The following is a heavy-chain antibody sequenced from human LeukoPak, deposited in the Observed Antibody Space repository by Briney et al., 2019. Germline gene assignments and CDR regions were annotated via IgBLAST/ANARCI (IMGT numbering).Heavy chain of an antibody. CDR1: GYTFTGYY. Sequence: GASVKVSCKASGYTFTGYYMHWVRQAPGQGLEWMGWINPNSGGTNYAQKFQGRVTMTRDTSISTAYMELSRLRSDDTAVYYCARVSYSGSPRRDYWGQGTLVTVSS. J-gene: IGHJ4*02. CDR3: ARVSYSGSPRRDY. V-gene: IGHV1-2*02. CDR2: INPNSGGT. D-gene: IGHD1-26*01.